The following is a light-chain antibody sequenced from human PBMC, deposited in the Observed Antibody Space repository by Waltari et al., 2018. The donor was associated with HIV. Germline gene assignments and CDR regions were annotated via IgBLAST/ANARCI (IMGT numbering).Light chain of an antibody. Sequence: QSALTKPRSVSGSPGQSVTISCTGTSSGFGGYNYVSWYQQHPNNAPKLMIYDVTKRPSGVPDRFSGSKSGDTASLTISGLQADDEADYYCCAYAGSYTLFGGGTKVTVL. J-gene: IGLJ3*02. CDR3: CAYAGSYTL. CDR1: SSGFGGYNY. CDR2: DVT. V-gene: IGLV2-11*01.